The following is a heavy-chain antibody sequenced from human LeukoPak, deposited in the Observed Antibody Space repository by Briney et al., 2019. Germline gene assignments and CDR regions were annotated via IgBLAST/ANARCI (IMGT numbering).Heavy chain of an antibody. J-gene: IGHJ5*02. Sequence: ASVKVSCKASGYTFTCYYMHWVRQAPGQGLGWMGWINPNSGGTNYAQKFQGRVTMTRDTSISTAYMELSRLRSDDTAVYYCARDMGMTKVLPFFDLWGQGTLVTVSS. CDR3: ARDMGMTKVLPFFDL. V-gene: IGHV1-2*02. CDR2: INPNSGGT. CDR1: GYTFTCYY. D-gene: IGHD4-11*01.